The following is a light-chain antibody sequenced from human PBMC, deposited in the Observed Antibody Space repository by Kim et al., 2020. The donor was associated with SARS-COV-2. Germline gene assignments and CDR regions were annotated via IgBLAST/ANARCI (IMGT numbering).Light chain of an antibody. Sequence: SPGERAPLSCRASQSIDSYLAWYQQRPGQPPRLLIYDASNRATGIPARFSGSGSGTDFTLTISRLEPEDFAVYYCQQRTTWPPWTFGQGTKVDIK. J-gene: IGKJ1*01. CDR3: QQRTTWPPWT. CDR2: DAS. CDR1: QSIDSY. V-gene: IGKV3-11*01.